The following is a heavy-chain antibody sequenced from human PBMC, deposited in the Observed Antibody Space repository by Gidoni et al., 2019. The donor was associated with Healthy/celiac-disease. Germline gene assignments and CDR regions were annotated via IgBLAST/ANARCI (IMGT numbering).Heavy chain of an antibody. CDR2: INHSGST. D-gene: IGHD6-13*01. CDR1: GGSFSGYY. V-gene: IGHV4-34*01. J-gene: IGHJ4*02. Sequence: QVQLQQWGAGLLKPSETLSLTCAAYGGSFSGYYWSWIRQPPGKGLEWIGEINHSGSTNYNPSLKSRVTISVDTSKNQFSLKLSSVTAADTAVYYCARGHRTGSSWYDYWGQGTLVTVSS. CDR3: ARGHRTGSSWYDY.